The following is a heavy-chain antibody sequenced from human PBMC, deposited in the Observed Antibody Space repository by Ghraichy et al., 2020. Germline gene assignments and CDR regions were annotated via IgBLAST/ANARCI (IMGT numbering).Heavy chain of an antibody. D-gene: IGHD6-6*01. CDR1: GFTFSGSG. CDR3: TKYSSSAVYGMDV. CDR2: IRSKANSYAT. V-gene: IGHV3-73*01. Sequence: GGSLRLSCAASGFTFSGSGMHWVSQASGKGLEWVGRIRSKANSYATAYAASVKGRFTISRDDSKNTAYLQMNSLKTEDTAVYYCTKYSSSAVYGMDVWGQGTTVTVSS. J-gene: IGHJ6*02.